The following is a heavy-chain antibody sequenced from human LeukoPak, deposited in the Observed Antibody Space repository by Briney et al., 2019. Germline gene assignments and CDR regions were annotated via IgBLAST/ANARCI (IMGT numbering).Heavy chain of an antibody. CDR3: ATAPIAGSYYEAGY. J-gene: IGHJ4*02. Sequence: ASVKVSCKVSGYTLTELSMHWVRQAPGKGLEWMGGFDPEDGETIYAQKFQGRVTMTEDTSTDTAYMELSSLRSEDTAVYYCATAPIAGSYYEAGYWGQGTLVTVSS. CDR2: FDPEDGET. V-gene: IGHV1-24*01. D-gene: IGHD1-26*01. CDR1: GYTLTELS.